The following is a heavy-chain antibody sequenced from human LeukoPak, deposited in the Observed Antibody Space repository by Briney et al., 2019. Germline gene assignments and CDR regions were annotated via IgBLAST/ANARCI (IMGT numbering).Heavy chain of an antibody. J-gene: IGHJ4*02. CDR2: IIPIFGTA. Sequence: SVKVSCKASGGTFSSYAISWVRQAPGQGLEWLGRIIPIFGTANYAQKFQGRVTITTDESTSTAYMELSSLRSEDTAVYYCAIHSSSWDYYFDYWGQGTLVTVSS. D-gene: IGHD6-13*01. V-gene: IGHV1-69*05. CDR1: GGTFSSYA. CDR3: AIHSSSWDYYFDY.